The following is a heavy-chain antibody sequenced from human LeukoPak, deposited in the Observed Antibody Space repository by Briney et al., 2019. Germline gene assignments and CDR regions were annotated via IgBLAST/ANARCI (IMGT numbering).Heavy chain of an antibody. CDR1: GYTVSSYA. J-gene: IGHJ4*02. CDR2: ITGRVGGT. D-gene: IGHD3-22*01. Sequence: GGSLRLSCAAAGYTVSSYAMSWVSQAPREGLGLASSITGRVGGTHYADSVKGRFSIPRDNSNNTLYLQMNHLRAEDTAVYYCAKKVYYDSSGYIDYWGQGTLVTVPS. V-gene: IGHV3-23*01. CDR3: AKKVYYDSSGYIDY.